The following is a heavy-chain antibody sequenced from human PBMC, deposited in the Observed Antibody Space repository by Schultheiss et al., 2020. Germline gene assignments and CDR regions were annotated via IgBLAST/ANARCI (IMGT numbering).Heavy chain of an antibody. CDR3: AKEPKYSGSYYIFAFDI. V-gene: IGHV3-23*01. CDR1: GFIFSNYA. CDR2: IIGSGDTT. D-gene: IGHD1-26*01. Sequence: GGSLRLSCAASGFIFSNYAMSWVRQAPGKGPEWVSSIIGSGDTTYYAASVKGRFTVSRDNSKNTLYLQMNNLRGEDTAVYYCAKEPKYSGSYYIFAFDIWGQGTKVTVSS. J-gene: IGHJ3*02.